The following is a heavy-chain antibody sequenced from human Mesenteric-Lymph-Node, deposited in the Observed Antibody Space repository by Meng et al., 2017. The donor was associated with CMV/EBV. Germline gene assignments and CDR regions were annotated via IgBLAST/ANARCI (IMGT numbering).Heavy chain of an antibody. CDR3: ARGVRCSGGSCYLYYYGMDV. CDR2: IIPIFGTA. J-gene: IGHJ6*02. CDR1: GGTFSSYA. D-gene: IGHD2-15*01. V-gene: IGHV1-69*05. Sequence: SVKVSCKASGGTFSSYAISWVRQAPGQGLEWMGGIIPIFGTANYAQKFQGRVTITTDESTSTAYMELSSLRSEDTAVYYCARGVRCSGGSCYLYYYGMDVWGQGTTVTVSS.